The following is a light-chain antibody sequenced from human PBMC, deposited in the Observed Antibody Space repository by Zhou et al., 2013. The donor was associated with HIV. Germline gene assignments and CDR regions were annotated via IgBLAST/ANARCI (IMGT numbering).Light chain of an antibody. Sequence: DVSLTQSPFFLPVTLGQPASISCKSSESLLYSDGNIYLNWFQQRPGQSPRRLIYKVSERDSGVPDRFNASGSTSDFTLRITRVEADDLGIYYCMQARQTPLTFGGGTKVDIK. CDR1: ESLLYSDGNIY. J-gene: IGKJ4*01. CDR3: MQARQTPLT. CDR2: KVS. V-gene: IGKV2-30*01.